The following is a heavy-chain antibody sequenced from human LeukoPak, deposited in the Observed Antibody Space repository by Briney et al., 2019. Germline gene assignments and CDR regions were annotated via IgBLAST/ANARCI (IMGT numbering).Heavy chain of an antibody. Sequence: SVKVSCKASGGTFSSYAMSWARQAPGQGLEWMGRIIPMLGLTDYAQKFQGRVTITADTSTRTVYMELTSLASEDTAVYYCAKDGDSSSGHCDYWGQGTLVTVSS. CDR2: IIPMLGLT. J-gene: IGHJ4*02. CDR3: AKDGDSSSGHCDY. D-gene: IGHD6-19*01. V-gene: IGHV1-69*04. CDR1: GGTFSSYA.